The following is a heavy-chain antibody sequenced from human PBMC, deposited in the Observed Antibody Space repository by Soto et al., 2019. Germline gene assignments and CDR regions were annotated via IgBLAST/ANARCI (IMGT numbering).Heavy chain of an antibody. V-gene: IGHV1-69*06. D-gene: IGHD6-19*01. CDR2: IIPIFGTA. CDR1: GGTFSSYA. CDR3: ARDPFGPSVADDY. Sequence: VKVSCKASGGTFSSYAISWVRQAPGQGLEWMGGIIPIFGTANYAQKFQGRVTITADKSTSTAYMELSSLRSEDTAVYYCARDPFGPSVADDYWGQGTLVTVSS. J-gene: IGHJ4*02.